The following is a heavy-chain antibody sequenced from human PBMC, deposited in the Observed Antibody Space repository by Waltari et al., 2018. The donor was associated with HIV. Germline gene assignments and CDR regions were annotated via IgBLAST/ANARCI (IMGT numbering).Heavy chain of an antibody. CDR2: IYYSGST. Sequence: QVQLQESGPGLVKPSETLSLTCPVAGGAISNYYWSWIRQPPGKGLEWIGYIYYSGSTNYNPSLKSRVTISVDTSKNQFSLKLSSVTAADTAVYYCARAGKQLEEVFPTYYFDYWGQGTLVTVSS. J-gene: IGHJ4*02. CDR3: ARAGKQLEEVFPTYYFDY. V-gene: IGHV4-59*01. CDR1: GGAISNYY. D-gene: IGHD6-6*01.